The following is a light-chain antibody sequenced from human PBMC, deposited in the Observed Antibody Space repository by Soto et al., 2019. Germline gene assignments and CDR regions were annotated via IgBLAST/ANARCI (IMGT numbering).Light chain of an antibody. CDR1: QGIGNY. V-gene: IGKV1-27*01. Sequence: DIQMTQSPSSLSASVGDRVTITCRASQGIGNYLAWYQQKPGRVPQLLIYATSTLQSGVPSRFSGSGSGTDFTLTINSLQPEDVATFFCQKYNSAPCTFGGGTKVEI. J-gene: IGKJ4*01. CDR2: ATS. CDR3: QKYNSAPCT.